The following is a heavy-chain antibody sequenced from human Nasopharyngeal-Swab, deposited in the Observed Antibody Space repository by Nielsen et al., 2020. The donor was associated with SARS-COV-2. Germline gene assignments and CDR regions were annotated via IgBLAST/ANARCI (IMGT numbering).Heavy chain of an antibody. CDR1: GYSFTSYW. D-gene: IGHD3-16*02. CDR3: ARAKAMITFGGVIASDYYYGMDV. CDR2: IYPGDSDT. Sequence: GESLKISCKGSGYSFTSYWIGWVRQMPGKGLEWMGIIYPGDSDTRYSPSIQGQVTISADKSISTAYLQWSSLKASDTAMYYCARAKAMITFGGVIASDYYYGMDVWGQGTTVTVSS. J-gene: IGHJ6*02. V-gene: IGHV5-51*01.